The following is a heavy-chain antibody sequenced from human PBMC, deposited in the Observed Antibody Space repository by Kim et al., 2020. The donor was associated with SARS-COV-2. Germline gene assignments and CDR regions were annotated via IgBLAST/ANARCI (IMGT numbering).Heavy chain of an antibody. CDR3: ASDRGSGWYTSVDV. D-gene: IGHD6-19*01. CDR2: VYYSRTT. CDR1: GGSLSGYY. V-gene: IGHV4-59*01. J-gene: IGHJ6*02. Sequence: SETLSLTCNVSGGSLSGYYWTWIRQPPGKGLEWIGYVYYSRTTNYNPSLKSRVAMSVDTSTSQFSPILTSVSAADTAGYFCASDRGSGWYTSVDVWGQGTTVTV.